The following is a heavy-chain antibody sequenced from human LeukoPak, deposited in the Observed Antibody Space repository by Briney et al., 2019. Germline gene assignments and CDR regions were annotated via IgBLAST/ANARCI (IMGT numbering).Heavy chain of an antibody. CDR2: MNPNSGNT. CDR3: ARGSRGIKGRIVPAATTPKPLDY. Sequence: ASVKVSCKASGYTFTSYDINWVRQATGQGLEWMGWMNPNSGNTGYAQKFQGRVTITRNTSISTAYMERSSLRSEDTAVYYCARGSRGIKGRIVPAATTPKPLDYWGQGTLVTVSS. CDR1: GYTFTSYD. J-gene: IGHJ4*02. D-gene: IGHD2-2*01. V-gene: IGHV1-8*03.